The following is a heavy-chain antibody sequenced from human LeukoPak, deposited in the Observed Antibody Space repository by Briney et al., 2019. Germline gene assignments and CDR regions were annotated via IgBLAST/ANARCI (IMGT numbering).Heavy chain of an antibody. J-gene: IGHJ4*02. D-gene: IGHD6-13*01. CDR3: ARDDRDSSWYVADY. Sequence: PGGSLRLSCAASGFTFSSYEMHWVRQAPGKGLEWVSYISSSGSTIYYADSVKGRFTISRDNAKNSLYLQMNSLRAEDTAVYYCARDDRDSSWYVADYWGQGTLVTVSS. CDR1: GFTFSSYE. V-gene: IGHV3-48*03. CDR2: ISSSGSTI.